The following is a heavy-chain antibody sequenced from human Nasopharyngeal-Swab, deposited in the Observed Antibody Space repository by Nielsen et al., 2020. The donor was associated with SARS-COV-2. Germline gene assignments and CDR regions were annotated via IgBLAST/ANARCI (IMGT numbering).Heavy chain of an antibody. CDR1: GGSISSSSYY. Sequence: GSLRLSCTVSGGSISSSSYYWGWIRQPPGKGLEWIGSLYYTGSTYYNPSLKSRVTISVDTSKNQFSLKLSSVTATDTAVYYCARHGGFGKNFDYWGQGTLVTVSS. J-gene: IGHJ4*02. V-gene: IGHV4-39*01. D-gene: IGHD3-10*01. CDR3: ARHGGFGKNFDY. CDR2: LYYTGST.